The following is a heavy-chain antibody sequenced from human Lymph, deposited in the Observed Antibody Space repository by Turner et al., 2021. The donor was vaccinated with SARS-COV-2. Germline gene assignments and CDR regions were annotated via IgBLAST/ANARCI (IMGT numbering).Heavy chain of an antibody. D-gene: IGHD6-19*01. Sequence: QVQLQQWGAGLLKPSETLSLTCAVDGGSFSDYHWSWIRQPPGKGLEGMGEINNRVSTNDNPSLKGRVTISVDTAKSQFSLKLNSVTAADTAVYNCARVVIAVAGTYPIQVYYYYGMDVWGQGTTVTVSS. V-gene: IGHV4-34*01. CDR1: GGSFSDYH. J-gene: IGHJ6*02. CDR2: INNRVST. CDR3: ARVVIAVAGTYPIQVYYYYGMDV.